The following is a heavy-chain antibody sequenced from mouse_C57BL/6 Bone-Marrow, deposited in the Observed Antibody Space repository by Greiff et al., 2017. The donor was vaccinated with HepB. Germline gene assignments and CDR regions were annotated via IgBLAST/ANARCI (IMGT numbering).Heavy chain of an antibody. CDR1: GFTFSSYG. V-gene: IGHV5-6*01. CDR3: ARPYYDS. D-gene: IGHD2-4*01. J-gene: IGHJ4*01. CDR2: ISSGGSYT. Sequence: EVMLVESGGDLVKPGGSLKLSCAASGFTFSSYGMSWVRQTPDKRLEWVATISSGGSYTYYPDSVTGRFTISRDNAKNTLYLQMSSLKSEDTAMYYCARPYYDSWGQGTSVTVSS.